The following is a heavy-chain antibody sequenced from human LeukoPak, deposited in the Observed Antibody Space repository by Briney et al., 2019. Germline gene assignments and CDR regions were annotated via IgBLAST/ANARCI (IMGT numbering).Heavy chain of an antibody. Sequence: GGSLRLSCLASGFTSSSYSMSWVRQAPGKGLEWVSTIRGDGGGKYYVDSVKGRFTISRDNAKNSLFLQMNSLRADDTAVYYCAREASYFDSSGHKFYYYYGMDVWGQGTTVTVSS. CDR1: GFTSSSYS. CDR3: AREASYFDSSGHKFYYYYGMDV. V-gene: IGHV3-7*01. CDR2: IRGDGGGK. J-gene: IGHJ6*02. D-gene: IGHD3-22*01.